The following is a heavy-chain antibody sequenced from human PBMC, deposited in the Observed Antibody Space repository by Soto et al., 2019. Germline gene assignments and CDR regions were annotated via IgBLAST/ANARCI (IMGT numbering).Heavy chain of an antibody. Sequence: PSETLSLTCAVSGYSISSTYYWGWIRQPPGKGLEWIGSIYHSGYTYFNPSLKSRVTISVDTSKNQFFLNLRSVTAADTAVYYCAREGLEIRGGPDWLDPWGQGPLVTVYS. CDR1: GYSISSTYY. D-gene: IGHD1-7*01. CDR2: IYHSGYT. CDR3: AREGLEIRGGPDWLDP. V-gene: IGHV4-38-2*02. J-gene: IGHJ5*02.